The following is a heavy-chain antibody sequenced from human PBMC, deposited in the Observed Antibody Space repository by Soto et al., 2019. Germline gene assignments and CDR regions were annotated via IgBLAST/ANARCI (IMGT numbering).Heavy chain of an antibody. Sequence: EVQLVESGGGLVQPGGSLRLSCAASGFTVSSNYMSWVRQAPGKGLEWVSVIYSGGSTYYADSVKGRFTISRDNSKNTLYLQMNSLRAEDTAVYYCARDRALWFGEFHYYYGMDVWGQGTTVTVSS. CDR2: IYSGGST. J-gene: IGHJ6*02. CDR3: ARDRALWFGEFHYYYGMDV. D-gene: IGHD3-10*01. V-gene: IGHV3-66*01. CDR1: GFTVSSNY.